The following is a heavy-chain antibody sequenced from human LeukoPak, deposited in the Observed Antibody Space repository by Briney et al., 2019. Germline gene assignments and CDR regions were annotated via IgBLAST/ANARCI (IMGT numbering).Heavy chain of an antibody. CDR1: GGSFSGYC. V-gene: IGHV4-34*01. CDR2: INHSGST. J-gene: IGHJ4*02. D-gene: IGHD3-10*01. CDR3: ARVKYGSGRPYYFDY. Sequence: SETLSLTCAVYGGSFSGYCWSWIRQPPGKGLEWIGEINHSGSTNHNPSLKSRVTISVDTSKNQFSLKLSSVTAADTAVYYCARVKYGSGRPYYFDYWGQGTLVTVSS.